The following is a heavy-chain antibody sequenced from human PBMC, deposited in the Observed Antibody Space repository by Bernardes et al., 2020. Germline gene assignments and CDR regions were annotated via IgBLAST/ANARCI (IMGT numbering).Heavy chain of an antibody. CDR3: AGEGYYDFWSGTDRPSGGYFGY. CDR2: INAGNGNT. CDR1: GYTFPSYA. V-gene: IGHV1-3*01. D-gene: IGHD3-3*01. Sequence: SVKVSCKASGYTFPSYAMHWVRQAPGQRLEWMGWINAGNGNTKYSQKFQGRVTITRDTSASTAYMELSSLRSEDTAVYYCAGEGYYDFWSGTDRPSGGYFGYWGQGTLVTVSS. J-gene: IGHJ4*02.